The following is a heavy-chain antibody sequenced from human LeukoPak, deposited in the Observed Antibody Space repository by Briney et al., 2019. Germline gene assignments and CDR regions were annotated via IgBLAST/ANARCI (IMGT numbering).Heavy chain of an antibody. CDR1: GFTFSSYS. Sequence: GGSLRLSCAASGFTFSSYSMNWVRQAPGKGLEWVSSISSSSSYIYYADSVKGRFTISRDNAKNSLYLQMNSLRAEDTAMYYCARSDRELTDYWGQGTLVTVSS. J-gene: IGHJ4*02. CDR2: ISSSSSYI. CDR3: ARSDRELTDY. D-gene: IGHD1-26*01. V-gene: IGHV3-21*01.